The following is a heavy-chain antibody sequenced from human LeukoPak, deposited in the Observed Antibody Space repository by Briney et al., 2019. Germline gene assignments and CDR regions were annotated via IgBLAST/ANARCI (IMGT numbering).Heavy chain of an antibody. Sequence: GGSLRLSCAASGFTFSDYYMSWIRQAPGKGLKWVSYISSSGSTIYYADSVKGRFTISRDNAKNSLYLQMNSLRAEDTAVYYCARVMVRGVIIKEDAFDIWGQGTMVTVSS. J-gene: IGHJ3*02. CDR3: ARVMVRGVIIKEDAFDI. CDR2: ISSSGSTI. V-gene: IGHV3-11*01. D-gene: IGHD3-10*01. CDR1: GFTFSDYY.